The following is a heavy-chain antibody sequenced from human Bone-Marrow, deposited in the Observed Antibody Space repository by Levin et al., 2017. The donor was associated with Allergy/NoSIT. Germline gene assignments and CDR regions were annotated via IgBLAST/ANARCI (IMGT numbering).Heavy chain of an antibody. CDR1: GYTFSDYY. CDR3: ARGGSGSNDY. Sequence: ASVKVSCTISGYTFSDYYIHWVRQAPGQGLEWMGWINPKRGDTNFAQKLHGRVVLSRNTSISTAYMELGRLRSDDTALYYCARGGSGSNDYWGQGTLVTGSS. D-gene: IGHD1-26*01. J-gene: IGHJ4*02. V-gene: IGHV1-2*02. CDR2: INPKRGDT.